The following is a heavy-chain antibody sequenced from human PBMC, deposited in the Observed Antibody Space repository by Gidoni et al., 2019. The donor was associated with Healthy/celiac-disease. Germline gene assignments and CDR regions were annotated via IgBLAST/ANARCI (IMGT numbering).Heavy chain of an antibody. D-gene: IGHD6-19*01. V-gene: IGHV4-4*02. CDR3: ARVPVRDSSGWWVYFDY. CDR1: GGSISSSNW. Sequence: QVQLQESGPGLVKPSGTLSLTCAVSGGSISSSNWWSWVRQPPGKGLEWIGEIYHSGSTNYNPSLKSRVTISVDKSKNQFSLKLSSVTAADTAVYYCARVPVRDSSGWWVYFDYWGQGTLVTVSS. J-gene: IGHJ4*02. CDR2: IYHSGST.